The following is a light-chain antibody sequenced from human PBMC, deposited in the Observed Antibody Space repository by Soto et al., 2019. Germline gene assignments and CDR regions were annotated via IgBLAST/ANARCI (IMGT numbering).Light chain of an antibody. CDR2: GAS. Sequence: DIQMTQSPSSLSASVGDRVTITCRASQNINRYVSWFQQTQGKAPNLXIFGASNLQTGVPSRFSGSGAGTECTLTITNLQPEDFVTDYCHQSFTVTITFGQGTRLEIK. CDR1: QNINRY. J-gene: IGKJ5*01. V-gene: IGKV1-39*01. CDR3: HQSFTVTIT.